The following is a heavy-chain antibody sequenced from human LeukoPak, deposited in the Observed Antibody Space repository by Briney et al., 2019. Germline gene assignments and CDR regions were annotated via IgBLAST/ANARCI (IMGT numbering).Heavy chain of an antibody. CDR3: ARSRSGYSYDHAAFEI. V-gene: IGHV4-59*01. CDR2: IDYRGST. CDR1: GGSISTYY. D-gene: IGHD5-18*01. Sequence: SQTLSLTCAVSGGSISTYYWSWIRQPPGKGLEWIAYIDYRGSTTYNPSLRSRVTISVDTSRNQFSLKLSSVTAADTAVYYCARSRSGYSYDHAAFEIWGQGTVVTVSS. J-gene: IGHJ3*02.